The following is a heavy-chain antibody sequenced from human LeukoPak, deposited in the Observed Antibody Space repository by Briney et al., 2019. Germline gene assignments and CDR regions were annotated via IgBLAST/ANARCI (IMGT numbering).Heavy chain of an antibody. V-gene: IGHV4-34*01. J-gene: IGHJ6*03. D-gene: IGHD3-10*01. CDR3: ARGHRKVRGVLYYYYMDV. Sequence: SETLSLTCAVYGGSFSGYYWSWIRQPPGKGLEWIGEINHSGSTNYNPSLKSRVTISVDTSKNQFSLKLSSVTAADTAVYYCARGHRKVRGVLYYYYMDVWGKGTTVTVSS. CDR2: INHSGST. CDR1: GGSFSGYY.